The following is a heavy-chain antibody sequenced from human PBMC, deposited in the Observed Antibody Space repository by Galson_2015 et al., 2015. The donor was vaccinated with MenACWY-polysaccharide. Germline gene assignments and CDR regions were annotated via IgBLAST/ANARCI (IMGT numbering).Heavy chain of an antibody. CDR1: GFTFSTFT. V-gene: IGHV3-30-3*01. Sequence: SLRPSCAASGFTFSTFTMHWVRQAPGKGLEWVAVISNDGSNKYYADSVKGRFTISRDNSKNTLYLQMNSLRAEDTAVYYCARGGSTYYYGSGTYYKFDSWGQGTLVTASS. D-gene: IGHD3-10*01. CDR2: ISNDGSNK. J-gene: IGHJ4*02. CDR3: ARGGSTYYYGSGTYYKFDS.